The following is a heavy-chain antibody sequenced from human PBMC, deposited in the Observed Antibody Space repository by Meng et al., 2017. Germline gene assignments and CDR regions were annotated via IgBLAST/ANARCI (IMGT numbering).Heavy chain of an antibody. D-gene: IGHD5-18*01. V-gene: IGHV3-30*04. CDR2: ISYDGSNK. CDR3: ARDLQLWLHWGVKDYYYGMDV. J-gene: IGHJ6*02. CDR1: GFTFSSYA. Sequence: GESLKISCAASGFTFSSYAMHWVRQAPGKGLEWVAVISYDGSNKYYADSVKGRFTISRDNSKNTLYLQMNSLRAEDTAVYYCARDLQLWLHWGVKDYYYGMDVWGQGPTVTVSS.